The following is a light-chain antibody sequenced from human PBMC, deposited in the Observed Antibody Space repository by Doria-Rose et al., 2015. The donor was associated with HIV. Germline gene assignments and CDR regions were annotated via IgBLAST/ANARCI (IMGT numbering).Light chain of an antibody. Sequence: SGSPGQSITISCTGTSSDVGGYNYVSWYQQHPGKAPKVMIYEVSNRPSGVSNRFSGSKSGNTASLTISGLQAEDEADYYCSSYTSSSTLYAFGTGTKVTVL. V-gene: IGLV2-14*01. CDR3: SSYTSSSTLYA. J-gene: IGLJ1*01. CDR1: SSDVGGYNY. CDR2: EVS.